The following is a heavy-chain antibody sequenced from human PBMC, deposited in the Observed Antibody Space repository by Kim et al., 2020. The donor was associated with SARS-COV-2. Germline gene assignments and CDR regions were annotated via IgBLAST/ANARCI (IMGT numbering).Heavy chain of an antibody. V-gene: IGHV3-30*04. CDR2: ISYDGSNK. D-gene: IGHD1-26*01. CDR1: GFTFSSYA. J-gene: IGHJ4*02. CDR3: ARPYSGSYWGYFDY. Sequence: GGSLRLSCAASGFTFSSYAMHWVRQAPGKGLEWVAVISYDGSNKYYTDSVKGRFTISRDNSKNTLYLQMNSLRAEDTAVYYCARPYSGSYWGYFDYWGQGTLVTVSS.